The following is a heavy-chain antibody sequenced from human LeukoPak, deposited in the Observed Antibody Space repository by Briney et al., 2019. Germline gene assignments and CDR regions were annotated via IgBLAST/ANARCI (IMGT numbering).Heavy chain of an antibody. Sequence: GGSLRLSCAASGFTLSDHYIGWVRQAPGKGLEWVGRARNRRNGYSTQYAASVKGRFTFSRDDSENTVYLQMNSLKTEDTAVYFCARIMRVDYGTYYFDYWGPGTLVTVSS. D-gene: IGHD4/OR15-4a*01. J-gene: IGHJ4*02. V-gene: IGHV3-72*01. CDR1: GFTLSDHY. CDR3: ARIMRVDYGTYYFDY. CDR2: ARNRRNGYST.